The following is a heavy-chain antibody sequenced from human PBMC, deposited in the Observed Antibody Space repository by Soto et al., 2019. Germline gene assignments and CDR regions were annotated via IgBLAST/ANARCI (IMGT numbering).Heavy chain of an antibody. CDR3: ARDLLAYDSSGYYARSNYYYYYGMDV. Sequence: PGGSLRLSCGASGFTLSSYSMSWVRQAPGKGLEWVSSISSSSSYIYYADSVKGRFTISRDNAKNSLYLQMNSLRAEDTAVCYCARDLLAYDSSGYYARSNYYYYYGMDVWGQGTTVTVSS. D-gene: IGHD3-22*01. J-gene: IGHJ6*02. V-gene: IGHV3-21*01. CDR1: GFTLSSYS. CDR2: ISSSSSYI.